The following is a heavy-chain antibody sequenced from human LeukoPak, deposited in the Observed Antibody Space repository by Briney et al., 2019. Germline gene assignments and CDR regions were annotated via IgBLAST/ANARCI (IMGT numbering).Heavy chain of an antibody. V-gene: IGHV1-8*02. D-gene: IGHD6-13*01. CDR2: MNPNSGNT. CDR1: GYTFTSYG. Sequence: AASVKVSCKASGYTFTSYGISWVRQATGQGLEWMGWMNPNSGNTGYAQKFQGRVTMTRNTSISTAYMELSSLRSEDTAVYYCARRGLADEFDYWGQGTLVTVSS. CDR3: ARRGLADEFDY. J-gene: IGHJ4*02.